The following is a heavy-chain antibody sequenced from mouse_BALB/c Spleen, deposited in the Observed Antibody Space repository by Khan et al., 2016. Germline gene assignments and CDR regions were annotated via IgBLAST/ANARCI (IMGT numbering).Heavy chain of an antibody. Sequence: QVQLKQSGPGLVAPSQSLSITCTISGFSITSYGVHWVRQPPGKGLEWLVVIWSDGSTTYNSALKSRLSISKDNSKSQVFLKMNRLQTDDTAMYYWARTGTDYAMDYWGQGTAVTVSS. J-gene: IGHJ4*01. V-gene: IGHV2-6-1*01. CDR3: ARTGTDYAMDY. CDR2: IWSDGST. CDR1: GFSITSYG. D-gene: IGHD4-1*01.